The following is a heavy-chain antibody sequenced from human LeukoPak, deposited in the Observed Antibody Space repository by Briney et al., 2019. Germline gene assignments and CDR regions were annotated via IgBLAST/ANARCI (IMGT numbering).Heavy chain of an antibody. V-gene: IGHV1-2*06. CDR3: ARVTDYYYDTSGYYV. D-gene: IGHD3-22*01. CDR1: GYSFTGYY. Sequence: AAVKVSCKASGYSFTGYYIHWVRQTPGQGLEWMGRIKPNSGGTNYAQNFQGRVTMTRDTSINTAYMELSRLKSDDTAVYYCARVTDYYYDTSGYYVWGQGTLVTVSS. CDR2: IKPNSGGT. J-gene: IGHJ4*02.